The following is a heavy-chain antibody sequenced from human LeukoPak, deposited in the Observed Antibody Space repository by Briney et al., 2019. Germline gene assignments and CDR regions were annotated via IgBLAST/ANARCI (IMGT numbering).Heavy chain of an antibody. V-gene: IGHV3-48*01. CDR1: GFIFSSYS. CDR2: ISSSSNTI. Sequence: GGSLRLSCAASGFIFSSYSMNWVRQAPGKGLEWVSYISSSSNTIYYADSVKGRFTISRDNSKNTLYLQMNSLRAEDTAVYYCAKVYSSSWYMTFDYWGQGTLVTVSS. CDR3: AKVYSSSWYMTFDY. J-gene: IGHJ4*02. D-gene: IGHD6-13*01.